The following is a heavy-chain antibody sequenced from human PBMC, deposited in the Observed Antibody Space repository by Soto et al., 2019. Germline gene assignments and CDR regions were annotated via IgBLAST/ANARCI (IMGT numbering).Heavy chain of an antibody. CDR1: GFTFTCYG. Sequence: QVQLVESGGGVVQPGRSLRLSCEASGFTFTCYGMHWVREVPDKGLEWVAIISYDGSDKYYADSVKGRFTISRDNSKNSLYLQMNSLRPEDTALYDCVGGQYYLDYLGQGPMVIVSS. J-gene: IGHJ4*02. D-gene: IGHD3-10*01. CDR3: VGGQYYLDY. CDR2: ISYDGSDK. V-gene: IGHV3-30*03.